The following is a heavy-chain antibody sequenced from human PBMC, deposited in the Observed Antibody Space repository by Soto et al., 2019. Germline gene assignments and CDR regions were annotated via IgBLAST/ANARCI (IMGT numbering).Heavy chain of an antibody. V-gene: IGHV3-23*01. D-gene: IGHD3-16*01. Sequence: GGSLRLSCAASGFTFSSYAMSWVRQAPGKGLEWVSAISGSGGSTYYADSVKGRFTISRDNAKNTLYLQMNSLRAEDTAVYYCARELRGYYYYMDVWGKGTTVTVSS. CDR1: GFTFSSYA. CDR2: ISGSGGST. CDR3: ARELRGYYYYMDV. J-gene: IGHJ6*03.